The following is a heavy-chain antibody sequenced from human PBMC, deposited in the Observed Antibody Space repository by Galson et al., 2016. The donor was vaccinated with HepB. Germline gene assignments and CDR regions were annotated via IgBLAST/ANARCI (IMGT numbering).Heavy chain of an antibody. CDR2: IKQDGSEK. CDR3: AREGLSDYGDYKYYYYALDV. V-gene: IGHV3-7*01. CDR1: GFTFSSCW. J-gene: IGHJ6*02. D-gene: IGHD4-17*01. Sequence: CLRLSCAASGFTFSSCWMTWVRQAPGKGLEWVANIKQDGSEKYYVDSVKGRFTISRDNAKNSLYLQMNSLRAEDTAVYYCAREGLSDYGDYKYYYYALDVWGQGTTVTVSS.